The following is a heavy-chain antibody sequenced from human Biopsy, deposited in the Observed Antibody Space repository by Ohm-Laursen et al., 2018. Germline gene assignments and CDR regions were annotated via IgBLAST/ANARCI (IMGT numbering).Heavy chain of an antibody. V-gene: IGHV4-4*07. J-gene: IGHJ6*02. CDR1: GASITSYY. CDR2: TYKGGNT. Sequence: TLSLTCTVSGASITSYYWSWIRQPAGKGLEWIGHTYKGGNTNLNPSLKSRVSMSVDTSKNQLSLTLRSVTAADTAVYYCARDLPSSYYYAMDVWGQGTTVTVSS. CDR3: ARDLPSSYYYAMDV.